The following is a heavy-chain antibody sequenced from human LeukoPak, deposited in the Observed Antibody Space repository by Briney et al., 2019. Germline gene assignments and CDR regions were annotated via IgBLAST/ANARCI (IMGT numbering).Heavy chain of an antibody. J-gene: IGHJ5*02. Sequence: SETLSLTCAVSGYSMSSGYYWGWIRQPPGKGLEWLGSIYHSGSTYYNPSLKSRVTISVDTSKNQFSLKLSSVTAADTAVYYCARAPPRADILTGYYLTRFDPWGQGTLVTVSS. CDR2: IYHSGST. CDR3: ARAPPRADILTGYYLTRFDP. V-gene: IGHV4-38-2*01. CDR1: GYSMSSGYY. D-gene: IGHD3-9*01.